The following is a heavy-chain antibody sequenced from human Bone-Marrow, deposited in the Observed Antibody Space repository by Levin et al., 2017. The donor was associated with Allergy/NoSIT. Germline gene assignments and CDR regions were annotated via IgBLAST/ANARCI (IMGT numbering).Heavy chain of an antibody. V-gene: IGHV3-23*01. CDR3: AKAAAVAGTSSWFDP. CDR2: ISGSGGST. CDR1: GFTFNSYA. J-gene: IGHJ5*02. D-gene: IGHD6-19*01. Sequence: GESLKISCEASGFTFNSYAMSWVRQAPGKGLEWVSGISGSGGSTYYADSVKGRFTISRDNSKNTLYLQINSLRAEDTAVYYCAKAAAVAGTSSWFDPWGQGTLVTVSS.